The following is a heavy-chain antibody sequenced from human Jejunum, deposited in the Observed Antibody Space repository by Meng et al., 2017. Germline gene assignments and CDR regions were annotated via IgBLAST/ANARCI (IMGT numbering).Heavy chain of an antibody. CDR2: VYYSGSA. D-gene: IGHD6-13*01. Sequence: QGPLQESGPGLVKPSQTLSLPCTVSGGSFGSGGYYWSWIRQHPERGLEWIGYVYYSGSAYYNPSLKSRVAISVDTSKNQFSLKLTSVTAADTAVYYCASSIAAVVGYYFDYWGQGTLVTVSS. V-gene: IGHV4-31*03. CDR3: ASSIAAVVGYYFDY. J-gene: IGHJ4*02. CDR1: GGSFGSGGYY.